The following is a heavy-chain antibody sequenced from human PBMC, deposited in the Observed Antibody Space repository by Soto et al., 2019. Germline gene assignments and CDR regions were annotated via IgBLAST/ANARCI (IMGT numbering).Heavy chain of an antibody. V-gene: IGHV1-8*01. CDR3: ARGDSSSSTYYCSYGMDV. J-gene: IGHJ6*02. Sequence: ASVEVSCEASGYTFASYDINWVRQATGQGLEWMGWMNPNSGNTGYAQKFQGRVTMTRNTCISTAYMELSSLRSEDTAVYYCARGDSSSSTYYCSYGMDVWGQGTPLTVSS. CDR2: MNPNSGNT. D-gene: IGHD6-6*01. CDR1: GYTFASYD.